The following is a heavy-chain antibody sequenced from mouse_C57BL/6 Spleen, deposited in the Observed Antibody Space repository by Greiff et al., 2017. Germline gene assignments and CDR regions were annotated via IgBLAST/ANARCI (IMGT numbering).Heavy chain of an antibody. Sequence: QVQLQQSGAELVKPGASVKLSCKASGYTFTSYWMHWVKQRPGRGLEWIGRIDPKNGGTKYNEKFKGKATLTADTPSSTAYLQLSSLTSEDSAVYYCVSDYDREFAYWGQGTPVTVSA. CDR2: IDPKNGGT. V-gene: IGHV1-72*01. CDR3: VSDYDREFAY. J-gene: IGHJ3*01. D-gene: IGHD2-4*01. CDR1: GYTFTSYW.